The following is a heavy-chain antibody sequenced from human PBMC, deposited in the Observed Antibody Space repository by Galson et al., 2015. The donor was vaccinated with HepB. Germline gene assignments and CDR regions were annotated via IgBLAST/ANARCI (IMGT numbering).Heavy chain of an antibody. D-gene: IGHD1-26*01. CDR2: IRYDGSNK. CDR1: GFTFSHYG. CDR3: AKGRSSSIVGAINY. Sequence: SLRLSCAASGFTFSHYGMHWVRQAPGKGLEWVAFIRYDGSNKYNADSVKGRFTISRDNSKNTLYLQMNSLRAEDTAVYYCAKGRSSSIVGAINYWGQGTLVTVSS. V-gene: IGHV3-30*02. J-gene: IGHJ4*02.